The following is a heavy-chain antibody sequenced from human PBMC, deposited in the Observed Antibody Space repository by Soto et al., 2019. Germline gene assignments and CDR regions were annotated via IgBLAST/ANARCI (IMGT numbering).Heavy chain of an antibody. CDR1: GFTFSSYG. D-gene: IGHD6-19*01. V-gene: IGHV3-33*01. J-gene: IGHJ4*02. CDR3: ARGLSPVAGTYYFDY. CDR2: IWYDGSNK. Sequence: QVQLVESGGGVVQPGRSLRLSCAASGFTFSSYGMHWVRQAPGKGLEWVAVIWYDGSNKYYADSVKGRFTISRDNSKNTLYLQMNSLRAADTAVYYCARGLSPVAGTYYFDYWGQGTLVTVSS.